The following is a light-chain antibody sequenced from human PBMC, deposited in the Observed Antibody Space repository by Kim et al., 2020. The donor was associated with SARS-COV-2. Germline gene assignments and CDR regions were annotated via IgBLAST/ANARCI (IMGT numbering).Light chain of an antibody. V-gene: IGKV1-17*01. CDR3: LQHNTYPLT. Sequence: GSVGDSVPITFRAREDILNGLGWYQQNPGRAPKCLIYGASSLQSEVPSRISGSVSETEFPLTISSLRPEYFATYFCLQHNTYPLTFRRRARLEIK. J-gene: IGKJ5*01. CDR2: GAS. CDR1: EDILNG.